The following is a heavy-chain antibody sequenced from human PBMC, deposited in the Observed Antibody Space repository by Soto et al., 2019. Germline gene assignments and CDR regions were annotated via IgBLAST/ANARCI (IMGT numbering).Heavy chain of an antibody. Sequence: LKISCATSGFTFTYFSISWVRQAPGRGLEWVGFIRSKDYGGTTEYAASVKGRFAISRDDSTGIAYLQMNSLKNEDTAVYYCTREIPYFDSWGQGTLVTVSS. CDR2: IRSKDYGGTT. CDR3: TREIPYFDS. J-gene: IGHJ4*02. CDR1: GFTFTYFS. V-gene: IGHV3-49*02.